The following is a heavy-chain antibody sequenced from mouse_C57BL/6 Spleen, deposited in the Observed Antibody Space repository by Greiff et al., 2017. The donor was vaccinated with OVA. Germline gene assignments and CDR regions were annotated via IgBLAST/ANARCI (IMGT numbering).Heavy chain of an antibody. D-gene: IGHD2-3*01. CDR3: ARDGDGYYLDY. V-gene: IGHV1-81*01. CDR1: GYTFTSYG. J-gene: IGHJ2*01. CDR2: IYPRSGNT. Sequence: QVHVKQSGAELARPGASVKLSCKASGYTFTSYGISWVKQRTGQGLEWIGEIYPRSGNTYYNEKFKGKATLTADKSSSTAYMELRSLTSEDSAVYFCARDGDGYYLDYWGQGTTLTVSS.